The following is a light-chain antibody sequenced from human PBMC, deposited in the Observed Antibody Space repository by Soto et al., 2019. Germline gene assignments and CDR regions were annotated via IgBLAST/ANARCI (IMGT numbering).Light chain of an antibody. CDR2: DVS. J-gene: IGKJ1*01. Sequence: IVLTQSPATLSLSPGKRATLSCRASQNISNYLIWYQQKPGQAPRLLIYDVSNRATGIPARFSGSGSGTDFTLTISSLEPEDFATYYCLQYKSYPWTFGQGTKVDIK. CDR1: QNISNY. V-gene: IGKV3-11*01. CDR3: LQYKSYPWT.